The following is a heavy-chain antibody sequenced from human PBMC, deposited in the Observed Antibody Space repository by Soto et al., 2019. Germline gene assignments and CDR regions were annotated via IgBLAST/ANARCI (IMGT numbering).Heavy chain of an antibody. CDR1: GASITTYY. CDR3: ARRLFGSGWTLDS. Sequence: SETLSLTCDVSGASITTYYWSWIRQAPGKGLEWIGNVYHTGSTDYNSSLRSRVTISVDTSKNQFSLNMNSVTAADTAVYYCARRLFGSGWTLDSWGQGALVT. V-gene: IGHV4-59*13. CDR2: VYHTGST. D-gene: IGHD6-19*01. J-gene: IGHJ4*02.